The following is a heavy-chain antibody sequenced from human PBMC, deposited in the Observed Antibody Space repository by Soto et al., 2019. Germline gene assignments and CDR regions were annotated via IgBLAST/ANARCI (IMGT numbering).Heavy chain of an antibody. Sequence: EVQLLESGGGLVQPGGSLRLSCAASGFTFSSYAMTWVRQAPGKGLEWVSAISRSGGSTYYADSVKGRFTISRVKSKNRLSLQMNSLRAEETAIYFWAKEGGLPIPATDYWGQGTLVTVSS. J-gene: IGHJ4*02. D-gene: IGHD1-26*01. CDR2: ISRSGGST. CDR1: GFTFSSYA. CDR3: AKEGGLPIPATDY. V-gene: IGHV3-23*01.